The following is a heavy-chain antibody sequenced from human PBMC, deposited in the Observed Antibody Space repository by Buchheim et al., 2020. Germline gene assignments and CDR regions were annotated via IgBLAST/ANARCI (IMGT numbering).Heavy chain of an antibody. D-gene: IGHD2-2*01. CDR2: INTSGGST. J-gene: IGHJ6*02. CDR3: ARSLIDIVVVPAGVQCMDV. V-gene: IGHV1-46*01. CDR1: GYTFTSYY. Sequence: QVQLVQSGAEVKKPGASVKVSCKASGYTFTSYYMHWVRQAPGQGLEWMGIINTSGGSTSYAQKFQGRVTMTRDTSTSTVYMELSSLRSEDTAVYYCARSLIDIVVVPAGVQCMDVWGQGTT.